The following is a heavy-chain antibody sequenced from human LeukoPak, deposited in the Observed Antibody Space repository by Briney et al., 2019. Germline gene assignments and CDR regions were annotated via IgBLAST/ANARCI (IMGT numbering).Heavy chain of an antibody. CDR2: IDYSGST. CDR3: ARHRFCSSRSCYSFLFDY. Sequence: PSETLSLTCTVPGGSISSTNYYWGWIRQPPGKGLEWIGSIDYSGSTYNNPSLKSRVTISLDTSKNQFSLKLSSVTAADTAVYYCARHRFCSSRSCYSFLFDYWGQGTLVTVSS. D-gene: IGHD2-2*01. CDR1: GGSISSTNYY. V-gene: IGHV4-39*01. J-gene: IGHJ4*02.